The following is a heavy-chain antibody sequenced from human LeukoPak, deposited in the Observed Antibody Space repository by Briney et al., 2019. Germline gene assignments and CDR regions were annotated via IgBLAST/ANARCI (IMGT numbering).Heavy chain of an antibody. CDR3: AKDSPHYNWNDGDAFDI. CDR1: GFTFSSYA. V-gene: IGHV3-23*01. D-gene: IGHD1-20*01. J-gene: IGHJ3*02. CDR2: ISGSGGST. Sequence: GGSLRLSCAASGFTFSSYAMSWVRQAPGKGLEWVSAISGSGGSTYYADSVKGRFTISRDNSKNTLYLQMNSLRAEDTAVYYCAKDSPHYNWNDGDAFDIWGQGTMVTVSS.